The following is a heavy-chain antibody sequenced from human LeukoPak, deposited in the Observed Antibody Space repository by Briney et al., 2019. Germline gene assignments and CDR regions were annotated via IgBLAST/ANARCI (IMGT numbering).Heavy chain of an antibody. CDR3: AKANWVSNADAVW. V-gene: IGHV3-23*01. Sequence: GGSLRLSCAASGFSFSDYAMSWVRQAPARGPEWVPSIRGGGEIFYADSVKGRFTLSRDDSGNTVYLQLNNLRVEDTAIYYCAKANWVSNADAVWWGQGTQVTVSS. CDR1: GFSFSDYA. D-gene: IGHD1-1*01. J-gene: IGHJ4*02. CDR2: IRGGGEI.